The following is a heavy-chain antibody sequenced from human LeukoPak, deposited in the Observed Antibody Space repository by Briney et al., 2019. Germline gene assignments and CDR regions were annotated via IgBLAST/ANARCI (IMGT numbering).Heavy chain of an antibody. Sequence: PGGSLRFSCAASGFTFSSYGMHWVRQAPGKRLEWVAVISYDGSNKYYADSVKGRFTISRENSKNTLYLQMNSLRAEDTAVYYCAKDGQYQLLLYYFDYWGQGTLVTVSS. D-gene: IGHD2-2*01. CDR3: AKDGQYQLLLYYFDY. J-gene: IGHJ4*02. CDR1: GFTFSSYG. CDR2: ISYDGSNK. V-gene: IGHV3-30*18.